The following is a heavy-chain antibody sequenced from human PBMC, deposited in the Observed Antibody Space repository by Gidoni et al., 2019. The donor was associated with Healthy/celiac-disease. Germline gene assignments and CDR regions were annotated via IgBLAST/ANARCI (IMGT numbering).Heavy chain of an antibody. D-gene: IGHD3-22*01. CDR1: GFTFSNAW. Sequence: EVQLVESGGGLVKPGGSLRLSCAASGFTFSNAWMSWVRQAPGKGLEWVGRIKSKTDGGTTDYAAPVKGRFTISRDDSKNTLYLQMNSLKTEDTAVYYCTTEVPPHYDSSGYYHGGGWFDPWGQGTLVTVSS. CDR2: IKSKTDGGTT. V-gene: IGHV3-15*01. J-gene: IGHJ5*02. CDR3: TTEVPPHYDSSGYYHGGGWFDP.